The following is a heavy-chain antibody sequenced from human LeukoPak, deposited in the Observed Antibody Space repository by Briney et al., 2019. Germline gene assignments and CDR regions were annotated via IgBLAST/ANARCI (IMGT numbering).Heavy chain of an antibody. D-gene: IGHD4-11*01. J-gene: IGHJ4*02. CDR3: ARAGAEVTTHFDL. CDR1: GGTFSSYA. V-gene: IGHV1-69*13. CDR2: IIPIFGTA. Sequence: PAASVKVSCKASGGTFSSYAISWVRQAPGQGLEWMGGIIPIFGTANYAQKFQGRVTITADESTSTAYMELSSLRSEDTAVYYCARAGAEVTTHFDLWGQGTLVTVSS.